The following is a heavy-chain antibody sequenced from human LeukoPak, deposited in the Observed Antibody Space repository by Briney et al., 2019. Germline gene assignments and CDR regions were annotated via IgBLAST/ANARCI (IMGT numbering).Heavy chain of an antibody. J-gene: IGHJ4*02. V-gene: IGHV3-66*01. CDR1: GFTVSSNY. CDR2: IYTGGST. Sequence: PGGSLRLSCAASGFTVSSNYMSWVRQAPGKGLEWVSVIYTGGSTYYADSVKGRFTISRDNSKNTLYLQMNSLRAEDTAVYYCARDPLNSGYDSCWGQGTLVTVSS. D-gene: IGHD5-12*01. CDR3: ARDPLNSGYDSC.